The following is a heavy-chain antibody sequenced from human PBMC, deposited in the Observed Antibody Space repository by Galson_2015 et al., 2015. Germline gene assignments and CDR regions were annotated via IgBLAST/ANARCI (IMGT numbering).Heavy chain of an antibody. Sequence: KGLEWMGIIYPGDSDTRYSPSFQGQVTISADKSISTAYLQWSSLKASDTAMYYCARRVRGVNGYYFVYWGQGTLVTVSS. D-gene: IGHD3-10*01. CDR2: IYPGDSDT. J-gene: IGHJ4*02. CDR3: ARRVRGVNGYYFVY. V-gene: IGHV5-51*01.